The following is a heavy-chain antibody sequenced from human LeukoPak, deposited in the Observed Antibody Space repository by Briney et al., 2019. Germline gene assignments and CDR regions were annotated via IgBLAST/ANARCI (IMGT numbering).Heavy chain of an antibody. CDR3: ARHYPTVTTYFDY. CDR1: EFIFSDYY. Sequence: GGSLRLSCAASEFIFSDYYMTWIRQAPGKGLEWVSYISSSGSTIYYADSAKGRFTISRDNAKNSLYLQMNSLRAEDTAVYYCARHYPTVTTYFDYWGQGTLVTVSS. V-gene: IGHV3-11*04. CDR2: ISSSGSTI. D-gene: IGHD4-17*01. J-gene: IGHJ4*02.